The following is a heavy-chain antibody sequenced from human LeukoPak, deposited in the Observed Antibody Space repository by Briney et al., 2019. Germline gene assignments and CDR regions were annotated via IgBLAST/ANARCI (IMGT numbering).Heavy chain of an antibody. J-gene: IGHJ5*02. Sequence: ASVKVSCKASGGTFSSYAISWVRQAPGQGLEWMGRIIPILGIANCAQKFQGRVTITADKSTSTAYMELSSLRSEDTAVYYCASRPMVRGVRDWFDPWGQGTLVTVSS. V-gene: IGHV1-69*04. CDR2: IIPILGIA. CDR3: ASRPMVRGVRDWFDP. D-gene: IGHD3-10*01. CDR1: GGTFSSYA.